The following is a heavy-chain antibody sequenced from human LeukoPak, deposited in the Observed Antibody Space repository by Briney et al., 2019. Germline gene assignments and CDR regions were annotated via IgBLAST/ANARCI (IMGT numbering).Heavy chain of an antibody. CDR3: AKDSSLQWLGTFDY. J-gene: IGHJ4*02. CDR2: ISYDGSNK. CDR1: GFTFSSYG. Sequence: GRSLRLSCAASGFTFSSYGMHWVRQAPGKGLEWVAVISYDGSNKYYADSVKGRFTISRDNSKNTLYQQMNSLRAEDTAVYYCAKDSSLQWLGTFDYWGQGTLVTVSS. D-gene: IGHD6-19*01. V-gene: IGHV3-30*18.